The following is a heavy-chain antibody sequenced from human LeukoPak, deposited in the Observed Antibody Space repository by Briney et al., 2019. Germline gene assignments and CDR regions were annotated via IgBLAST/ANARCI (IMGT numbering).Heavy chain of an antibody. CDR1: GGSFSGYY. CDR3: TRHQTNNYGPGTPFDF. CDR2: INHSGST. D-gene: IGHD3-10*01. Sequence: SETLSLTCAVYGGSFSGYYWSWIRKPPGKGLECIGEINHSGSTNYNPSLRSRVFISVDTSNNQFSLSLSSVTAADTAVYFCTRHQTNNYGPGTPFDFWGQGTLVSVSS. J-gene: IGHJ4*02. V-gene: IGHV4-34*01.